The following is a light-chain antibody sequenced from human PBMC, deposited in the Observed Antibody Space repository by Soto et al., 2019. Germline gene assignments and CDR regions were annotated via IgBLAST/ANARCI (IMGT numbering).Light chain of an antibody. V-gene: IGKV1-39*01. CDR1: QSISTY. CDR2: TAS. Sequence: DIQMTQSPSSLSASVGDRVSITCRAGQSISTYLNWYQQKPGKAPKLLIYTASSLQSGVPSRFSDSGSGTDFTLNISSLQPEDFATYFCQQSYNSHQTFGQGTKVEIK. J-gene: IGKJ1*01. CDR3: QQSYNSHQT.